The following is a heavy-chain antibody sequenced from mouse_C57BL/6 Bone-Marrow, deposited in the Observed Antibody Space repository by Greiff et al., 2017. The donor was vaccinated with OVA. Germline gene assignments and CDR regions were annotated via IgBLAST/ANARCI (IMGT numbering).Heavy chain of an antibody. Sequence: VQLQQSVAELVRPGASVKLSCTASGFNIKNTYMHWVKQRPEQGLEWIGRIDPANGNTKYAPKFQGTATITADTSSNSDYLQLSSLTSEDTAIYYCARITTVVARGFAYWGQGTLVTVSA. D-gene: IGHD1-1*01. J-gene: IGHJ3*01. CDR3: ARITTVVARGFAY. CDR1: GFNIKNTY. V-gene: IGHV14-3*01. CDR2: IDPANGNT.